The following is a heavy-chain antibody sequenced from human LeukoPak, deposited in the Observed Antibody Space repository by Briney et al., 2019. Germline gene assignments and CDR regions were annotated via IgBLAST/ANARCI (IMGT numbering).Heavy chain of an antibody. CDR3: ARILWFGELSIAY. J-gene: IGHJ4*02. CDR2: MNPNSGNT. CDR1: GYTFTGYY. V-gene: IGHV1-8*02. D-gene: IGHD3-10*01. Sequence: ASVEVSCKASGYTFTGYYMHWVRQAPGQGLEWMGWMNPNSGNTGYAQKFQGRVTMTRNTSISTAYMELSSLRSEDTAVYYCARILWFGELSIAYWGQGTLVTVSS.